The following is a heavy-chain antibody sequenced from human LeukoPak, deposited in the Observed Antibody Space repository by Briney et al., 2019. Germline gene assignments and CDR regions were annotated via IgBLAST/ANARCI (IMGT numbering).Heavy chain of an antibody. CDR3: ARVNDYSSYFDY. Sequence: ASVKVSCTASGYTFTGYYMHWVRQAPGQGLEWMGWINPNSGGTNYAQKFQGRVTMTRDTSISTAYMELSRLRSDDTAVYYCARVNDYSSYFDYWGQGTLVTVSS. CDR2: INPNSGGT. D-gene: IGHD4-11*01. V-gene: IGHV1-2*02. J-gene: IGHJ4*02. CDR1: GYTFTGYY.